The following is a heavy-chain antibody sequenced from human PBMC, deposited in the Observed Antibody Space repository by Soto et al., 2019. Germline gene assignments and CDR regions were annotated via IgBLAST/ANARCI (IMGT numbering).Heavy chain of an antibody. Sequence: HPGGSLRLSCGSSGFTFRSYWMHWVRQAPGKGLVWVSRINNSGSSTSYADSVKGRFTISRDNAKNTLYLQMNSLRAEDTAVYYCAKGRDYYDSSGYSHFHYCGQGTLVTVSS. V-gene: IGHV3-74*01. CDR2: INNSGSST. CDR3: AKGRDYYDSSGYSHFHY. CDR1: GFTFRSYW. J-gene: IGHJ4*02. D-gene: IGHD3-22*01.